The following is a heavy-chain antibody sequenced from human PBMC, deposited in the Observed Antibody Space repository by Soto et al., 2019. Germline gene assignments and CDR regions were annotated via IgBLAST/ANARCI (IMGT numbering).Heavy chain of an antibody. CDR2: IYYSGST. Sequence: QVQLQESGPGLVKPSQTLSLTCTVSGGSISSGGFYWSWIRQHPGKGVEWIGYIYYSGSTYYNPSLKGRVTRSVDTSKNQFSLRLSSVTAADTAVYYCARGRYWYCDLWGRGTLVTVSS. CDR3: ARGRYWYCDL. J-gene: IGHJ2*01. CDR1: GGSISSGGFY. V-gene: IGHV4-31*03.